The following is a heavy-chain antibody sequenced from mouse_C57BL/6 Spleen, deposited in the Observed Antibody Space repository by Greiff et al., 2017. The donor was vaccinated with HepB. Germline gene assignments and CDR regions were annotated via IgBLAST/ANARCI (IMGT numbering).Heavy chain of an antibody. CDR2: IDPEDGDT. J-gene: IGHJ4*01. CDR1: GFNIKDYY. CDR3: TAPVVATRAIDY. D-gene: IGHD1-1*01. V-gene: IGHV14-1*01. Sequence: VQLQQSGAELVRPGASVKLSCTASGFNIKDYYMHWVKQRPEQGLEWIGRIDPEDGDTEYAPKFQGKATMTADTSSNTAYLQLRSLTSEDTAVYYCTAPVVATRAIDYWGQGTSVTVSS.